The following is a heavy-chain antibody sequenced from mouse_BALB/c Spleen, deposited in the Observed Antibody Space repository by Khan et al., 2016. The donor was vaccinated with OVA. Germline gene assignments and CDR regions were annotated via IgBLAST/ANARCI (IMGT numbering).Heavy chain of an antibody. CDR3: VESLRRTAVRAMDY. V-gene: IGHV1S127*01. CDR2: IDPSNSET. J-gene: IGHJ4*01. D-gene: IGHD6-2*01. Sequence: VQLQESGPEVVRPGASVKMSCKAAGYTFTSNWMHWVKQRPGQGLEWIGMIDPSNSETRLNQKFKDKATLNVDKSSNTAYLQLSSLTAEDSAVXFCVESLRRTAVRAMDYWGQGSSVTVSS. CDR1: GYTFTSNW.